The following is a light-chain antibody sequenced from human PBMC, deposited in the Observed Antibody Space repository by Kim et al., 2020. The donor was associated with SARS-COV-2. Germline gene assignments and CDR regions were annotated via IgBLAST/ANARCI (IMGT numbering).Light chain of an antibody. V-gene: IGKV1-5*03. J-gene: IGKJ1*01. Sequence: DIQMTQSPSTLSASVGDRVTITCRASQSISTWLAWYQQKPGKAPKVLIYQASTLYGGVPSRFSGSGSGTEFTLTISSLQPDDFASYYCQHYNNYLWTIGQGTKVDIK. CDR2: QAS. CDR3: QHYNNYLWT. CDR1: QSISTW.